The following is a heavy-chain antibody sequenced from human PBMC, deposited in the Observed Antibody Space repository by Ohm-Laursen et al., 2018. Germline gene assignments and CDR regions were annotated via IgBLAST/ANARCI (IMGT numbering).Heavy chain of an antibody. J-gene: IGHJ4*02. Sequence: GSLRLSCAASGFTFSIYAMSLVRQAPGKGLEWVSAISGSAGSTYYADSVKGRFTISRDNSKNTLYLQMNSLRAEDTALYYCAKADPREWLVTDWGQGTLVTVSS. D-gene: IGHD6-19*01. CDR1: GFTFSIYA. CDR3: AKADPREWLVTD. CDR2: ISGSAGST. V-gene: IGHV3-23*01.